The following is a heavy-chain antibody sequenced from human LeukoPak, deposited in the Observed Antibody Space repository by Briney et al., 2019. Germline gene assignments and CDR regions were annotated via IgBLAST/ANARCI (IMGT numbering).Heavy chain of an antibody. Sequence: GGSLTLSCEASGFTFSKTWMSWVRQAPEKGLEWVANIKEDGSEIHYVDSVKGRFTISRDNAENSLYLQMDSLRAEDTAVYYCARSGSDFDYWGQGTLVTVSS. CDR2: IKEDGSEI. CDR1: GFTFSKTW. D-gene: IGHD1-26*01. CDR3: ARSGSDFDY. J-gene: IGHJ4*02. V-gene: IGHV3-7*01.